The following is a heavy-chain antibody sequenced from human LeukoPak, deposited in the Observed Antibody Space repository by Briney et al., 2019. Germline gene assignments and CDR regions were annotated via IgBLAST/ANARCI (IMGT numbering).Heavy chain of an antibody. CDR2: ISVSDDST. CDR1: GFASSDYT. D-gene: IGHD2-2*01. CDR3: AKDRFCSSTNCPYDQ. V-gene: IGHV3-23*01. J-gene: IGHJ5*02. Sequence: GGSLRLSCAASGFASSDYTMNWVRQAPGKGPEWVSGISVSDDSTYYADSVKGRFTMSRDNSNNMLYLQMNSLRAEDTAVYYCAKDRFCSSTNCPYDQWGQGTLVTVSS.